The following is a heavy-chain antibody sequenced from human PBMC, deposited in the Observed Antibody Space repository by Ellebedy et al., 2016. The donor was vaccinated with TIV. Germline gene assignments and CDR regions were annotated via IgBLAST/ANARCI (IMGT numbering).Heavy chain of an antibody. J-gene: IGHJ6*03. V-gene: IGHV3-23*01. CDR3: AKDPSLPGTMDV. D-gene: IGHD1-1*01. CDR1: GFTFSDYY. Sequence: GGSLRLXCAASGFTFSDYYMSWIRQAPGKGLEWVSAISGSGGSTYYADSVKGRFTISRDNSKNTLYLQMNSLRAEDTAVYYCAKDPSLPGTMDVWGKGTTVTVSS. CDR2: ISGSGGST.